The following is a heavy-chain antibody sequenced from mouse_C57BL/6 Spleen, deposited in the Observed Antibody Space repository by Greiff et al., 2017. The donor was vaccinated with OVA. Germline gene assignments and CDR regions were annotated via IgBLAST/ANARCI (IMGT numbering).Heavy chain of an antibody. D-gene: IGHD2-4*01. J-gene: IGHJ3*01. CDR2: IHPSDSDT. V-gene: IGHV1-74*01. CDR1: GYTFTSYW. Sequence: VQLQQPGAELVKPGASVKVSCKASGYTFTSYWMHWVKQRPGQGLEWIGRIHPSDSDTNYNQQFKGKATLTVDKSSSTAYMQLSSLTSEDSAVYYCAIAIYYDYDGGADWGQGTLVTVSA. CDR3: AIAIYYDYDGGAD.